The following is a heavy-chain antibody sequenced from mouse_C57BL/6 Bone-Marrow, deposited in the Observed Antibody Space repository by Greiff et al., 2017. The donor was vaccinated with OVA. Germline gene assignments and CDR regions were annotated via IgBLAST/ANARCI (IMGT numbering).Heavy chain of an antibody. CDR3: ARNSNYENFDY. D-gene: IGHD2-5*01. Sequence: EMMLVESGGGLVKPGGSLKLSCAASGFTFSDYGMHWVRQAPEKGLEWVAYISSGSSTIYYADTVKGRFTISRDNAKNTLFLQMTSLRSEDTAMYYCARNSNYENFDYWGQGTTLTVSS. CDR2: ISSGSSTI. V-gene: IGHV5-17*01. CDR1: GFTFSDYG. J-gene: IGHJ2*01.